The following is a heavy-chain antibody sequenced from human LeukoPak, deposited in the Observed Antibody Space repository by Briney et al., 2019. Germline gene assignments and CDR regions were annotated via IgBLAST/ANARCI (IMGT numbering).Heavy chain of an antibody. CDR2: IYYSGST. V-gene: IGHV4-59*12. D-gene: IGHD3-3*01. CDR3: ARGQRWAEPFWSGYLYFDY. Sequence: SETLSLTCTVSGGSISSYYWSWIRQPPGKGLEWIGYIYYSGSTNYNPSLKSRVTISVDTSKNQFSLKLSSVTAADTAVYYCARGQRWAEPFWSGYLYFDYWGQGTLVTVSS. J-gene: IGHJ4*02. CDR1: GGSISSYY.